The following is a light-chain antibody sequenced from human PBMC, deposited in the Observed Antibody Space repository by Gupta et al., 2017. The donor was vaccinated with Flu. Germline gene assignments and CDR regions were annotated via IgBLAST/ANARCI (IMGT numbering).Light chain of an antibody. Sequence: DIQMTQSPSSLSASVGDRVALTCRASQSISSSLNWYQEKPGKAPKLLISTASNFQSGVSSRFSGSGSGTNFTLTISRLEPEDYATYYCQQSDSIPYSFGQGTKMEIK. CDR2: TAS. CDR1: QSISSS. V-gene: IGKV1-39*01. J-gene: IGKJ2*03. CDR3: QQSDSIPYS.